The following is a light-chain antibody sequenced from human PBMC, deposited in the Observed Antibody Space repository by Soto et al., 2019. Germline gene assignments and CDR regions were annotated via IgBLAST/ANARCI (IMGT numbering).Light chain of an antibody. CDR2: GVK. Sequence: QSVLTQPRSVSGSPGQSVTISCTGTSSDVGGYNYVSWYQQHPGKAPKLLIYGVKNRPSGVSYRFSASKSAFTASLAISGLQAEDEAHYYCSSYTTSYFYVFGPGTKVTVL. J-gene: IGLJ1*01. CDR1: SSDVGGYNY. V-gene: IGLV2-11*01. CDR3: SSYTTSYFYV.